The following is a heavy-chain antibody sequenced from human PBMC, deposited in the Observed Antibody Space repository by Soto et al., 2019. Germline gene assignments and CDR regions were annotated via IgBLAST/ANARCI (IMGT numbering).Heavy chain of an antibody. Sequence: GGSLRLSCAASGFAFSSYGMHWVRQAPGKGLEWVAVISYDGSNKYYADSVKGRFTISRDNSKNTLYLQMNSLRAEDTAVYYFAKDAAAAGYYDYWGQGTLVTVSS. V-gene: IGHV3-30*18. CDR3: AKDAAAAGYYDY. CDR2: ISYDGSNK. CDR1: GFAFSSYG. D-gene: IGHD6-13*01. J-gene: IGHJ4*02.